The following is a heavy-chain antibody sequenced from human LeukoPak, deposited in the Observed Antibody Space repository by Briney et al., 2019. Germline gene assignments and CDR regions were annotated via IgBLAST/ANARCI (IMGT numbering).Heavy chain of an antibody. CDR3: ATGNIVVVPASRPPGVAY. V-gene: IGHV3-21*01. CDR2: ISSSSSYI. J-gene: IGHJ4*02. D-gene: IGHD2-2*01. CDR1: GFTFSSYS. Sequence: GGSLRLSCAASGFTFSSYSMNWVRQAPGKGLEWVSSISSSSSYIYYADSVKGRFTISRDNAKNSLYLQMNSLRAEDTAVYYCATGNIVVVPASRPPGVAYWGQGTLVTVSS.